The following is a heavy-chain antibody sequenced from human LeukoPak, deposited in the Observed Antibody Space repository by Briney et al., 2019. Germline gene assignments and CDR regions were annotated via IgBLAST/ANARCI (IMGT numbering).Heavy chain of an antibody. CDR3: ARGRRDYYDSSG. J-gene: IGHJ4*02. V-gene: IGHV3-48*01. CDR2: INSDSSTI. CDR1: GVTFSSYS. Sequence: HPGGSLRLSCAASGVTFSSYSLNWVRQAPGKGLEWVSYINSDSSTIYYADPVKGRFTISRDNAKNTLYLQMNSLRAEDTAVYYCARGRRDYYDSSGWGQGTLVTVSS. D-gene: IGHD3-22*01.